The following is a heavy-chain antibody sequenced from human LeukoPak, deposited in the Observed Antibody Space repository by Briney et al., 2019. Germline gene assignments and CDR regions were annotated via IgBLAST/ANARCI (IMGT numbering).Heavy chain of an antibody. Sequence: QPGGSLRLACVDSGFTFSVYGMHWVRQAPGKGLEYVSAITGKADSTNYANSVKGRFTISRDNSKNTLYLQMNSLRAEDTAVYYCASLVVVIAEYFQHWGQGTLVTVSS. CDR1: GFTFSVYG. V-gene: IGHV3-64*04. J-gene: IGHJ1*01. D-gene: IGHD3-22*01. CDR3: ASLVVVIAEYFQH. CDR2: ITGKADST.